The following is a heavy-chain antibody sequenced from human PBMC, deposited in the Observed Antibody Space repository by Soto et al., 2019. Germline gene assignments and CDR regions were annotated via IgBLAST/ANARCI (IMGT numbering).Heavy chain of an antibody. Sequence: GESLKISCKGSGYSFTSYWIGWVRQMPGKGLEWMGIIYPGDSDTRYSPSFQGQVTISADKSISTAYLQWSSLKASDTAMYYCARSAVRSPVPAAFDIWGQGTTVTVS. V-gene: IGHV5-51*01. CDR3: ARSAVRSPVPAAFDI. J-gene: IGHJ3*02. CDR1: GYSFTSYW. CDR2: IYPGDSDT. D-gene: IGHD2-2*01.